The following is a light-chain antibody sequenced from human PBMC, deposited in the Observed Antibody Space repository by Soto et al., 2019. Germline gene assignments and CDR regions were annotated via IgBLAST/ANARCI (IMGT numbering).Light chain of an antibody. CDR1: TGAVTNGHY. CDR3: LPSYSGNCV. V-gene: IGLV7-46*01. CDR2: DTT. Sequence: AVVTQEPSLTVSPGWTATLTCGSSTGAVTNGHYPYWFQQKPGQAPRKLSYDTTNRHSWTPARFSGSLLGGKAALTISGAQPEDEAEYYSLPSYSGNCVCGAGTKVTVL. J-gene: IGLJ1*01.